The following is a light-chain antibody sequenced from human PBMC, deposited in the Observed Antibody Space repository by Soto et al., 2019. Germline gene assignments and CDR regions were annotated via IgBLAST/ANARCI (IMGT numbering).Light chain of an antibody. J-gene: IGKJ4*01. CDR3: QPYDNLHT. CDR2: DAS. V-gene: IGKV1-33*01. CDR1: QDISNY. Sequence: DIQMTQSPSSLSASVGARVTITCQASQDISNYLNWDQQKPGKAPKFLIYDASNLETRVPSRFSGGGSGTNFSFTISRLQPEQSAPYSGQPYDNLHTFGGGPKVEIK.